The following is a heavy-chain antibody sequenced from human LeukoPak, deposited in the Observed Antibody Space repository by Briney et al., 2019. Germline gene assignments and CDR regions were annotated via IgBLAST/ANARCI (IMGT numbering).Heavy chain of an antibody. Sequence: ASVKVSCKASGYTYTGYYIHWVRQAPGQGLEWMGWIVPNTGGTNYAQKFQGRVTMTRDTSISTAYMELTNLGSDDTAVYFCARSLIIPTAVTNWLDPWGPGTLVTVSS. V-gene: IGHV1-2*02. J-gene: IGHJ5*02. CDR3: ARSLIIPTAVTNWLDP. CDR1: GYTYTGYY. CDR2: IVPNTGGT. D-gene: IGHD2-2*01.